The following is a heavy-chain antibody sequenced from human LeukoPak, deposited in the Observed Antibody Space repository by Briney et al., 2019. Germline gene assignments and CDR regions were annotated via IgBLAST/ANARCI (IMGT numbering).Heavy chain of an antibody. Sequence: SETLSLTCAVSGGSFSGYYWSWIRQPPGKGLEWIGEINHSGSTNYNPYLKSRVTISVDTSKNQFSMKLSLVTAADTAVYYCARGSRWLRSGMYYYYYMDVWGKGTTVTV. CDR2: INHSGST. D-gene: IGHD5-12*01. J-gene: IGHJ6*03. CDR1: GGSFSGYY. CDR3: ARGSRWLRSGMYYYYYMDV. V-gene: IGHV4-34*01.